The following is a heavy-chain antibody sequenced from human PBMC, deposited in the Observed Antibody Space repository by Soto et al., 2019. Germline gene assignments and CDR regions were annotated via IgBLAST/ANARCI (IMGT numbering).Heavy chain of an antibody. Sequence: EVQLVETGGGLIQPGGSLRLSCAASGFTVSSNYMSWVRQAPGKGLEWVSVIYSGGSTYYADSVKGRFTISSDKSKNTLYVQLNSLRAEDTAVYYCAREEVGLQCGMDVWGEGTTVTVSS. J-gene: IGHJ6*04. CDR2: IYSGGST. CDR3: AREEVGLQCGMDV. V-gene: IGHV3-53*02. D-gene: IGHD4-4*01. CDR1: GFTVSSNY.